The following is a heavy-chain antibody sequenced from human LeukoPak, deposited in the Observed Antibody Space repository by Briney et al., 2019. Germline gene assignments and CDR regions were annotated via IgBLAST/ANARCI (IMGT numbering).Heavy chain of an antibody. Sequence: SETLSLTCTVSGGSLNPYYWSWIRQPAGKGLEWIGRIYFSGNTHYIPSLQSRVTISVDTSKNQFSLKLSSVTAADTAVYYCARTRASGATYFDYWGQGALVTVSS. J-gene: IGHJ4*02. D-gene: IGHD1-26*01. CDR1: GGSLNPYY. CDR3: ARTRASGATYFDY. CDR2: IYFSGNT. V-gene: IGHV4-4*07.